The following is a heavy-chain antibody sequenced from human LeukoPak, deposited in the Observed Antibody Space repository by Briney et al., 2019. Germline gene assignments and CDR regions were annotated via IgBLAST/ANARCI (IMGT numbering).Heavy chain of an antibody. V-gene: IGHV1-69*13. CDR2: IIPIFGTA. CDR1: GGTFSSYA. CDR3: ATTGVIVPNWFDP. J-gene: IGHJ5*02. D-gene: IGHD3-22*01. Sequence: SVKVSCKASGGTFSSYAISWVRQAPGQGLEWMGGIIPIFGTANYAQKFQGRVTITADESTSTAYMELSSLRSEDTAVYYCATTGVIVPNWFDPWGQGTLVTVSS.